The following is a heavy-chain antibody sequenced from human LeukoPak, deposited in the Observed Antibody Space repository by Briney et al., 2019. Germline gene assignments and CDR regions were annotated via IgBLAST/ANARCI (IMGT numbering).Heavy chain of an antibody. V-gene: IGHV3-30*04. J-gene: IGHJ4*02. CDR3: ARLASGSSGQSFDF. CDR2: ISFNGNNQ. CDR1: GFTFSLYS. Sequence: GGSLRLSCAASGFTFSLYSMHWVRQAPGRGLEWVAVISFNGNNQSHAQSLKGRFTISRDNSKRTLYLQMNDLRADDTAIYYCARLASGSSGQSFDFWGQGTLVTVSS. D-gene: IGHD6-19*01.